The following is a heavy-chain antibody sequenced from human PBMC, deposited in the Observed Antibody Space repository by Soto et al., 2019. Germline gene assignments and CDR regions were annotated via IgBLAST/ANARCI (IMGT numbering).Heavy chain of an antibody. CDR3: EYSGYDWGFDFDY. CDR1: GGSFSGYY. V-gene: IGHV4-34*01. D-gene: IGHD5-12*01. J-gene: IGHJ4*02. CDR2: INHSGST. Sequence: NPSETLSLTCAVYGGSFSGYYWSWIRQPPGKGLEWIGEINHSGSTNYNPSLKSRVTISVDTSKNQFSLKLSSVTAADTAVYYCEYSGYDWGFDFDYWGQGTLVTVSS.